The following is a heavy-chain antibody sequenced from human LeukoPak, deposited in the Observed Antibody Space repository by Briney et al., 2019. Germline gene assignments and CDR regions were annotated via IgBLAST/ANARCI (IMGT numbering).Heavy chain of an antibody. V-gene: IGHV1-8*03. CDR2: MNPNSGNT. CDR1: GYTFTSYD. J-gene: IGHJ6*03. D-gene: IGHD3-16*01. CDR3: ARAPNDYTSYYYYYYMDV. Sequence: ASVKVSCKASGYTFTSYDINWVRQATGQGLEWMGWMNPNSGNTGYAQKFQGRVTITRNTSISTAYMGLSSLRSEDTAVYYCARAPNDYTSYYYYYYMDVWGKGTTVTVSS.